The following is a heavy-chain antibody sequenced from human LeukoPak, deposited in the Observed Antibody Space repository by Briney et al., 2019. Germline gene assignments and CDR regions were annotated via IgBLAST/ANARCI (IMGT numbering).Heavy chain of an antibody. Sequence: SVKVSFKASGGTFSSYAISWVRQAPGQGLEWMGRIIPILGIANYAQKFQGRVTITADKSTSTAYMELSSLRSEDTAVYYCARGYDHEEMATIRDAFDIWGQGTMVTVSS. V-gene: IGHV1-69*04. D-gene: IGHD5-24*01. CDR2: IIPILGIA. CDR3: ARGYDHEEMATIRDAFDI. J-gene: IGHJ3*02. CDR1: GGTFSSYA.